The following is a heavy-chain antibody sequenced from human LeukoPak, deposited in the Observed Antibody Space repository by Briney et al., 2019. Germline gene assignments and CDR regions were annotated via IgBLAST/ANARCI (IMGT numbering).Heavy chain of an antibody. CDR3: ARDITSGWFNYYYYGMDV. Sequence: SETLSLTCTVSGGSISSYYWSWIRQPAGKGLEWIGRIYTSGSTNYNPSLKSRVTMSVDTSKNQFSPKLSSVTAADTAVYYCARDITSGWFNYYYYGMDVWGQGTTVTVSS. CDR1: GGSISSYY. V-gene: IGHV4-4*07. CDR2: IYTSGST. D-gene: IGHD6-19*01. J-gene: IGHJ6*02.